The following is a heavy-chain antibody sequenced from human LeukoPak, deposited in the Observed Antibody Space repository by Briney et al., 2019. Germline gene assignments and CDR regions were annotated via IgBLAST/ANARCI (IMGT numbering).Heavy chain of an antibody. CDR1: GFTFSSYD. CDR3: ARAPPPPGYSSSGTSAPFDY. D-gene: IGHD6-13*01. Sequence: GGSLRLSCAASGFTFSSYDMHWVRQATGRGLEWVSAIGTAGGTYYPGSVKGRFTISRENAKNSLYLQMNSLRAGDTAVYYCARAPPPPGYSSSGTSAPFDYWGQGTLVTVSS. CDR2: IGTAGGT. V-gene: IGHV3-13*01. J-gene: IGHJ4*02.